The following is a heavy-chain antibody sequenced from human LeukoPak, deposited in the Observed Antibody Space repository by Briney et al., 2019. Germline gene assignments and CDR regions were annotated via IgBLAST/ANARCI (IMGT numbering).Heavy chain of an antibody. CDR1: GYTFTGYY. D-gene: IGHD2-15*01. CDR2: INPNSGGT. V-gene: IGHV1-2*02. CDR3: AREYGRYCSGGSCYSGYFDY. J-gene: IGHJ4*02. Sequence: ASVKVSCKASGYTFTGYYMHWVRQAPGQGLEWMGWINPNSGGTNYAQKFQGRVTMTRDTSISTAYMELSRLRSDDTAVYYCAREYGRYCSGGSCYSGYFDYWGQGTLVTVSS.